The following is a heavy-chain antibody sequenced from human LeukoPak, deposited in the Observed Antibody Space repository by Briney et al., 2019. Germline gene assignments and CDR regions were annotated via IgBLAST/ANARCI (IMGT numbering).Heavy chain of an antibody. D-gene: IGHD3-22*01. CDR2: IYTSGST. V-gene: IGHV4-61*02. CDR3: ARDSPHYYDSSGYHYDAFDI. Sequence: SETLSLTCTVSGGSLSSGSYYWSWIRQPAGKGLEWIGRIYTSGSTNYNPSLKSRVTISVDTSKNQFSLKLSSVTAADTAVYYCARDSPHYYDSSGYHYDAFDIWGQGTMVTVSS. CDR1: GGSLSSGSYY. J-gene: IGHJ3*02.